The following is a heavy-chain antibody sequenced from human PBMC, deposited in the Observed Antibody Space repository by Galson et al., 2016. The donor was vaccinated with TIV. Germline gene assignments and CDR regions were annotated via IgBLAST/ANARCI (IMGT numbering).Heavy chain of an antibody. CDR2: IIPLSHTP. D-gene: IGHD2-15*01. J-gene: IGHJ4*02. CDR3: VNIQKTNTYDS. CDR1: GGTLTSYA. V-gene: IGHV1-69*06. Sequence: SVKVSCKASGGTLTSYAINWVRQAPGQGLEWMGGIIPLSHTPNYAQKYHDRITIVADKSTGTVYMELRRLTSEDTAVYYCVNIQKTNTYDSWDRGTLVTVSS.